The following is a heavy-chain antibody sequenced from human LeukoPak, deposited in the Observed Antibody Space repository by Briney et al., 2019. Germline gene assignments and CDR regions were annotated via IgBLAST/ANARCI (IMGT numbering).Heavy chain of an antibody. D-gene: IGHD1-26*01. V-gene: IGHV1-69*01. Sequence: SVKVSCKASGGTFSSYAISWVRQAPGQGLEWMGGIIPTFGTANYAQKFQGRVTITADESTSTAYMELSSLRSEDTAVYYCARGGGSYYLPNSWGQGTLVTVSS. CDR2: IIPTFGTA. CDR3: ARGGGSYYLPNS. J-gene: IGHJ5*02. CDR1: GGTFSSYA.